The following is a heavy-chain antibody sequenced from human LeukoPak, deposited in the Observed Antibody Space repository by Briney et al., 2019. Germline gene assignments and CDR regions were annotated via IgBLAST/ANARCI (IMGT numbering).Heavy chain of an antibody. CDR1: GFTFSSYW. CDR2: INTDGNST. CDR3: AKGYGSGSYSVDY. J-gene: IGHJ4*02. D-gene: IGHD3-10*01. V-gene: IGHV3-74*03. Sequence: GGPLRLSCAASGFTFSSYWMHWLRHVPGKGLVWVSRINTDGNSTKYADSVKGRFTISRDNSKNTLYLQLNSLRPEDTAVYYCAKGYGSGSYSVDYWGQGTLVTVSS.